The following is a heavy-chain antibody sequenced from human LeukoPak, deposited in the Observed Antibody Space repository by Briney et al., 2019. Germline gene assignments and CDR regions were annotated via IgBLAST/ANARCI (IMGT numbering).Heavy chain of an antibody. CDR1: GFTFSSYA. V-gene: IGHV3-30-3*01. D-gene: IGHD6-13*01. CDR2: ISYDGSNK. Sequence: GGSLRLSCAASGFTFSSYAMHWVRQAPGKGLEWVAVISYDGSNKYYADSVKGRFTISRDNSKNTLYLQMNSLRAEDTAVYYCARSMEYSSSWYPTQGPYYYYGMDVWGQGTTVTVS. J-gene: IGHJ6*02. CDR3: ARSMEYSSSWYPTQGPYYYYGMDV.